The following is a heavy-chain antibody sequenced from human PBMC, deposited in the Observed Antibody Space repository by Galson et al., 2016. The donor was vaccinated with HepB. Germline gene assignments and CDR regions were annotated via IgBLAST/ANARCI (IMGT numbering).Heavy chain of an antibody. Sequence: LRLSCAASGFTFSAYPIHWVRQAPGKGLEWVGDIHHGRGTNYNPSLKNRVTISMDSSENQFSLRLNSVTAADTAIYYCATRHYHLFDWGHGILVTVSS. CDR3: ATRHYHLFD. J-gene: IGHJ4*01. CDR1: GFTFSAYP. D-gene: IGHD3-3*01. V-gene: IGHV4-34*08. CDR2: IHHGRGT.